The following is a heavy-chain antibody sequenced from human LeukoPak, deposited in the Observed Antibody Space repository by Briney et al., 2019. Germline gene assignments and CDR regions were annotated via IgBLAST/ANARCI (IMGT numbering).Heavy chain of an antibody. Sequence: GSLRLSCKASGYTFTSYGISWVRQAPGQGLEWMGWISAYNGNTNDAQKLHGRVTMTTDTSTSTAYMELRSLRSDDTAVYYCARFSIAVAGTFFDYWGQGTLVT. D-gene: IGHD6-19*01. V-gene: IGHV1-18*01. CDR3: ARFSIAVAGTFFDY. CDR2: ISAYNGNT. J-gene: IGHJ4*02. CDR1: GYTFTSYG.